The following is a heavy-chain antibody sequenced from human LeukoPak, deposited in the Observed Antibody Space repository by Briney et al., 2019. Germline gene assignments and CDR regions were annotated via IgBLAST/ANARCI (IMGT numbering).Heavy chain of an antibody. Sequence: SETLSLTCTVSGGFISSYYWSWIRQPPGKGLEWIGYIYYSGSTNYNPSLKSRVTISVDTSKNQFSLKLSSVTAADTAVYYCARQSFAPFQVGPETPIESWGQGTLVTVSS. J-gene: IGHJ4*02. CDR2: IYYSGST. CDR3: ARQSFAPFQVGPETPIES. CDR1: GGFISSYY. D-gene: IGHD1-26*01. V-gene: IGHV4-59*08.